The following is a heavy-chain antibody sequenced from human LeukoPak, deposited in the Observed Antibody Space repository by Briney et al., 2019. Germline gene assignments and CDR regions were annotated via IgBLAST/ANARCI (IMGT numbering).Heavy chain of an antibody. Sequence: PGGSLRLSCAAYGVTFSDYYMSWIRQAPGKGLEWVAYISSSGSTIYYAASGKGRFTIARDNAKNSPQLQMNSLRAEDTAVYYCARDNRVIISEENYNPFDPWGQGTLVTVSS. V-gene: IGHV3-11*01. J-gene: IGHJ5*02. D-gene: IGHD3-10*01. CDR1: GVTFSDYY. CDR3: ARDNRVIISEENYNPFDP. CDR2: ISSSGSTI.